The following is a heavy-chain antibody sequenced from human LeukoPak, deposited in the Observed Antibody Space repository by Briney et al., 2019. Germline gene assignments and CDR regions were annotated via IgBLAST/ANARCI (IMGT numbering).Heavy chain of an antibody. Sequence: ASVKVSCKASGYTFTSYYIDWVRQAPGQGLEWMGVINPSGGSTRYAQKFQGRVTMTRDPSTRTVYMELSSLTSVDTAVYYCAGATTDDYWGKETRLTVS. J-gene: IGHJ4*02. CDR2: INPSGGST. V-gene: IGHV1-46*01. CDR3: AGATTDDY. D-gene: IGHD5-12*01. CDR1: GYTFTSYY.